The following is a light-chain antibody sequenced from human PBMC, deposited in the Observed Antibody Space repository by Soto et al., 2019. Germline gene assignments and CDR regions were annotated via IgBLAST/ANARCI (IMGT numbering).Light chain of an antibody. CDR3: QQYDNLPLT. Sequence: DIQMTQSPSSLSASVGDRVTITCQASQDISKYLNWYQQKPGKAPKLLIYDASNLETGVPSRFSGSGSGTDFTFTIRSLQTEDIATYYCQQYDNLPLTFGGGTKVDIK. J-gene: IGKJ4*01. CDR1: QDISKY. CDR2: DAS. V-gene: IGKV1-33*01.